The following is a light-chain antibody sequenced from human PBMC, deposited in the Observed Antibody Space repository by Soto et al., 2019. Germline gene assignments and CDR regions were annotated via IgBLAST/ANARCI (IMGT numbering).Light chain of an antibody. V-gene: IGKV1-5*03. CDR1: QTISSW. CDR3: QHYNSYSEA. CDR2: KAS. Sequence: IPITQSPSTLSGSVGDRVTLSCRASQTISSWLAWYQQKPGKAPKLLIYKASTLKSGVPSRFSGSGSGTEFTLTISSLQPDDFATYYCQHYNSYSEAFGQGTKVDIK. J-gene: IGKJ1*01.